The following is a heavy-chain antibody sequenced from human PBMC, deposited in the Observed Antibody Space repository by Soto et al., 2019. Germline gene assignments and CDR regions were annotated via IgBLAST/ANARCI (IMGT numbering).Heavy chain of an antibody. CDR1: GYTFTSYG. CDR3: ASGWFGEFVYQFDS. V-gene: IGHV1-18*01. D-gene: IGHD3-10*01. J-gene: IGHJ4*02. CDR2: ISAYNGNT. Sequence: QVQLVQSGAEVKKPGASVKVSCKPSGYTFTSYGITWVRQAPGQGLEWMGWISAYNGNTNYAQKFQGRVTMTTDTSTSTDYMELRSLGSDDTAVYYCASGWFGEFVYQFDSWGQGTLVTVSS.